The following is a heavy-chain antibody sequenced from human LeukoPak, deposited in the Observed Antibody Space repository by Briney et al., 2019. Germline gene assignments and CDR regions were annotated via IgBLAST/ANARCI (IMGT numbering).Heavy chain of an antibody. CDR3: ARGTVRSDNWFDP. D-gene: IGHD2-2*01. CDR1: GGTFSSYA. Sequence: SVKVSCKASGGTFSSYAISWVRQAPGQGLEWMGGIIPIFGTANYAQKFQGGVTITADESTSTAYMELSSLRSEDTAVYYCARGTVRSDNWFDPWGQGTLVTVSS. V-gene: IGHV1-69*13. CDR2: IIPIFGTA. J-gene: IGHJ5*02.